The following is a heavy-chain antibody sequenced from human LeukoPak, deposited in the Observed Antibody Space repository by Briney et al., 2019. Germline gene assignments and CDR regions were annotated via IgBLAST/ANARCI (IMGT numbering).Heavy chain of an antibody. Sequence: PSETLSLTCTVSGGSISSYYWSWIRQPPGKGLEWIGYIYYSGSTNYNPSLKSRVTISVDTSKNQFSLKLSSVTAADTAVYYCARGLRDAYYYDSSGYSPNFDYWGQGTLVTVSS. J-gene: IGHJ4*02. CDR2: IYYSGST. CDR1: GGSISSYY. D-gene: IGHD3-22*01. CDR3: ARGLRDAYYYDSSGYSPNFDY. V-gene: IGHV4-59*12.